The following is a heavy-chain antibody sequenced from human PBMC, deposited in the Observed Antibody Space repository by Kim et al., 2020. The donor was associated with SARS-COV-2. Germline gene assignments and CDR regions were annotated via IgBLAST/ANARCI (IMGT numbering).Heavy chain of an antibody. CDR3: ARLMRDSSSSTPDY. CDR1: GFIFSNYA. Sequence: GGSLRLSCEASGFIFSNYAMHWVRQAPGKGLEWLAVIWYDGNDKYYADSVKGRLTVSRDNSKNTLYMEVNSLRVEDTAVYYCARLMRDSSSSTPDYWGLGTLVTVSS. J-gene: IGHJ4*02. CDR2: IWYDGNDK. V-gene: IGHV3-33*01. D-gene: IGHD6-6*01.